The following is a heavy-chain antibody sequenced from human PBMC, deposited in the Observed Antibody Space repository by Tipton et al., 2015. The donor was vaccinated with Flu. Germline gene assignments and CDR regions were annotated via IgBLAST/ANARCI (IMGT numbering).Heavy chain of an antibody. V-gene: IGHV3-33*01. CDR3: AREGGGWGIVATIQGYYYYMDV. D-gene: IGHD5-12*01. CDR2: IWYDGSNK. CDR1: GFTFSSYG. Sequence: SLRLSCAASGFTFSSYGMHWVRQAPGKGLEWVAVIWYDGSNKYYADSVKGRFTISRDNSKNTLYLQMNSLRAEDTAVYYCAREGGGWGIVATIQGYYYYMDVWGKGTTVTVSS. J-gene: IGHJ6*03.